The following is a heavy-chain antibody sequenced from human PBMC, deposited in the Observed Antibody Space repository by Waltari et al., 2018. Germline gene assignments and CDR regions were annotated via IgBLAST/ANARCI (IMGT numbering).Heavy chain of an antibody. J-gene: IGHJ3*01. V-gene: IGHV1-18*01. D-gene: IGHD6-6*01. CDR2: ISTYNGNR. CDR1: GYTLSSYG. Sequence: QAQLVQSGAEVKKPGASVRVTCETSGYTLSSYGITWVRQAPGQGLEWLGWISTYNGNRNYSQKEQGRVSMTTDSYTTTAYLDLRSLRSDDTAVYYCVRGGPWQLVQGNAFDFWGQGTMVTVSS. CDR3: VRGGPWQLVQGNAFDF.